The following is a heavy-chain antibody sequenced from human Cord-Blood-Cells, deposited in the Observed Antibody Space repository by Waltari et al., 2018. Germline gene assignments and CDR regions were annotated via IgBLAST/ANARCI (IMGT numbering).Heavy chain of an antibody. J-gene: IGHJ4*02. V-gene: IGHV1-2*02. CDR1: GSHFTGSH. CDR3: ARDLAVAGDY. D-gene: IGHD6-19*01. CDR2: INPNSGGT. Sequence: QVQLVQSGAEVTTHGASVKVSCKASGSHFTGSHMPWVRQAPGQGLEWMGWINPNSGGTNYAQKFQGRVTMTRDTSISTAYMELSRLRSDDTAVYYCARDLAVAGDYWGQGTLVTVSS.